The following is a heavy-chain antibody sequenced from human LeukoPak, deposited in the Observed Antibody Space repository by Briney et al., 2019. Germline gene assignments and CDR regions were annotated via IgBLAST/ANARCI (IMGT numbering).Heavy chain of an antibody. J-gene: IGHJ3*02. Sequence: ASVKVSCKASGYTFTSYDISWVRQATGQGLEWMGWMNPNSGNTGYAQKFQGRVTMTRNTSISTAYMELSSLRSEDTAVYYCARTSPHYYDSSGYFYVDAFDIWGQGTMVTVSS. V-gene: IGHV1-8*01. CDR3: ARTSPHYYDSSGYFYVDAFDI. D-gene: IGHD3-22*01. CDR1: GYTFTSYD. CDR2: MNPNSGNT.